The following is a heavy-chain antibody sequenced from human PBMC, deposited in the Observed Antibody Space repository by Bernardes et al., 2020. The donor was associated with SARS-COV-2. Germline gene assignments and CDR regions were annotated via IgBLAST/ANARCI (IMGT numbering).Heavy chain of an antibody. D-gene: IGHD3-3*02. V-gene: IGHV4-34*01. Sequence: SETLSLTCAVYGGSFTDYYWTWIRQPPGKVLEWIGDIDHRGSANYSPSLKSRVTLSLDKSKSQFSPKLTSVTAADTAVYYCARGVVTIFGVLIMIPARGWLDPWGQGTPVTVSS. CDR1: GGSFTDYY. J-gene: IGHJ5*02. CDR3: ARGVVTIFGVLIMIPARGWLDP. CDR2: IDHRGSA.